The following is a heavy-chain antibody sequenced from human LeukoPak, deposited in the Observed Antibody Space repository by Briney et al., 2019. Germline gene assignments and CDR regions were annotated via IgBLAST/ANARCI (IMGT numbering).Heavy chain of an antibody. V-gene: IGHV3-21*01. Sequence: GGSLRLSCSASRFTFSSYTMNWVRQAPGKGLEWVSSIDPSSTYIYYADSVKGRFTISRDNAQNSLYLQMNGLRAEDTAVYYCTRGSYGDYEYWGQGTLVTVSS. CDR3: TRGSYGDYEY. CDR2: IDPSSTYI. CDR1: RFTFSSYT. J-gene: IGHJ4*02. D-gene: IGHD4-17*01.